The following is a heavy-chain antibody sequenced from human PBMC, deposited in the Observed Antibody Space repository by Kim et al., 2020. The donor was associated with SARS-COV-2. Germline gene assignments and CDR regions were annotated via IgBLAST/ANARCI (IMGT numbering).Heavy chain of an antibody. D-gene: IGHD4-17*01. V-gene: IGHV3-11*05. Sequence: DSEKGRFTSSRDNAKKSLYRQMKSLRAEDTAVYYCARVGRSTVTTYYFDYWGQGTLVTVSS. J-gene: IGHJ4*02. CDR3: ARVGRSTVTTYYFDY.